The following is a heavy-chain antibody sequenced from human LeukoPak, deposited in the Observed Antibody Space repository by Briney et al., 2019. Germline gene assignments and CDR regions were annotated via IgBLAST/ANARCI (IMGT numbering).Heavy chain of an antibody. CDR2: ISDTGRLS. CDR3: ARGRGNYASGSYTDYGLDV. V-gene: IGHV3-23*01. Sequence: GGSLRLSCAASGFTFSSSAMSWVRQAPGKGLEWVAAISDTGRLSYCADSVNGRFTISRDNSKNTLSLQMNSLRAADTAVYYCARGRGNYASGSYTDYGLDVWGQGTTVTVS. CDR1: GFTFSSSA. D-gene: IGHD3-10*01. J-gene: IGHJ6*02.